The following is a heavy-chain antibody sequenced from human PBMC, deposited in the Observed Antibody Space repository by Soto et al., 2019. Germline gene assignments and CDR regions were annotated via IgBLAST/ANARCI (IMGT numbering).Heavy chain of an antibody. D-gene: IGHD3-10*01. CDR1: GGTLSDHG. V-gene: IGHV1-69*06. CDR3: ALGVYGSGNYYTGPSAFDI. Sequence: QVQLEQSGAEVKKPGSSVKVSCKASGGTLSDHGVAWLRQAPGQGLEWMGGTIPVFNTAKYAQKFQGRVTVTADKFTNIAYMELSSLRSEATAFYFCALGVYGSGNYYTGPSAFDIWGQWTMVIVYS. CDR2: TIPVFNTA. J-gene: IGHJ3*02.